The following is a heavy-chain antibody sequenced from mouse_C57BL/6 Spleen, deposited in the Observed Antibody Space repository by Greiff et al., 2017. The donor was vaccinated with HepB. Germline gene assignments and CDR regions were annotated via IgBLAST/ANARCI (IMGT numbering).Heavy chain of an antibody. CDR3: ARGISITTVVAGDY. CDR2: IYPGDGDT. D-gene: IGHD1-1*01. J-gene: IGHJ2*01. V-gene: IGHV1-82*01. CDR1: GYAFSSSW. Sequence: VQRVESGPELVKPGASVKISCKASGYAFSSSWMNWVKQRPGKGLEWIGRIYPGDGDTNYNGKFKGKATLTADKSSSTAYMQLSSLTSEDSAVYFCARGISITTVVAGDYWGQGTTLTVSS.